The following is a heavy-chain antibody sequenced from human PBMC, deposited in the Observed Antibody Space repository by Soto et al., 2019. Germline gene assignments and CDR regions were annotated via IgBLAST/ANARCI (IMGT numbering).Heavy chain of an antibody. CDR1: GFSFSSYS. CDR2: ISSSSSYI. V-gene: IGHV3-21*01. Sequence: GGSLRLSCAASGFSFSSYSMNWVRQAPGRGLEWVSSISSSSSYIYYADSMRGRFTISRDNAKNSLYLQMNSLRAEDTAVYYCARDIWGEYATFDYWGQGTLVTVSS. D-gene: IGHD2-2*01. CDR3: ARDIWGEYATFDY. J-gene: IGHJ4*02.